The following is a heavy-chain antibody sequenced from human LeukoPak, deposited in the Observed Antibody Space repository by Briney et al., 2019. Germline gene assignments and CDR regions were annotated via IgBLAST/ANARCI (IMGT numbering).Heavy chain of an antibody. V-gene: IGHV3-9*03. J-gene: IGHJ6*04. Sequence: GGSLRLSCAASGFTFDDYAMHWVRQAPGKGLEWVSGISWNSGSIGYADSVKGRFTISRDNAKNSLYLQMNSLRAEDMALYYCAKDKNTYYYGSGSLFDVWGKETTVTVSS. D-gene: IGHD3-10*01. CDR2: ISWNSGSI. CDR1: GFTFDDYA. CDR3: AKDKNTYYYGSGSLFDV.